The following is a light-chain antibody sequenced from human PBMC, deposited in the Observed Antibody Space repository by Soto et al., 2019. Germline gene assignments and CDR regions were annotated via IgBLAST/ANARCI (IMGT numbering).Light chain of an antibody. CDR1: SNNIGGYDY. V-gene: IGLV2-11*01. CDR2: DVT. J-gene: IGLJ1*01. Sequence: QSALTQPRSVSGSPGQSVTISCTGTSNNIGGYDYVSWYQQHPGTAPKLLIYDVTKRPSGVPARFSGSKSGITASLTISGPQAEDEADYYCCSYAGSYTFVFGSGTKVTVL. CDR3: CSYAGSYTFV.